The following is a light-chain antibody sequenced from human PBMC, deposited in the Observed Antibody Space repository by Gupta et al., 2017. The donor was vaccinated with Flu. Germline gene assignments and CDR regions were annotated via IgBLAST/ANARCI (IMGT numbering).Light chain of an antibody. V-gene: IGLV3-19*01. CDR1: SLNSLGSYY. CDR3: NSRDSSGNQVL. CDR2: GRN. Sequence: SSEVTQDPAVSVALGQSVSITCLGDSLNSLGSYYASWYQQKPRQAPVLVIYGRNNRPSGIPDRFSGSSSGNTASLTITGAQAEDEADYYCNSRDSSGNQVLFGAGTKLTVL. J-gene: IGLJ2*01.